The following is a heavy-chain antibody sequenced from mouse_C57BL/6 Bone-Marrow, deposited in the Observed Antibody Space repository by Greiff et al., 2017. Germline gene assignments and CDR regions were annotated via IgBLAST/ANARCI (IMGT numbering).Heavy chain of an antibody. J-gene: IGHJ1*03. CDR3: ARLYWYFYV. V-gene: IGHV5-6*01. CDR1: GFTFSSYG. CDR2: ISSGGSYT. Sequence: EVQGVESGGDLVKPGGSLKLSCAASGFTFSSYGMSWVRQTPDKRLEWVATISSGGSYTYYPDSVKGRFTISRDHAKNTLYLQMSSLKSEDTAMYYCARLYWYFYVWGTGTTGTFSS.